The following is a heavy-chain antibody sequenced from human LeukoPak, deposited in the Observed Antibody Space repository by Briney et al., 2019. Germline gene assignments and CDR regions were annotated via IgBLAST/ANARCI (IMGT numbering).Heavy chain of an antibody. CDR1: GGSISSKNYY. D-gene: IGHD3-22*01. CDR3: ARVTGYMIEDYFDY. V-gene: IGHV4-61*05. CDR2: IYYSGST. Sequence: SETLSLTCSVSGGSISSKNYYWGWIRQPPGKGLEWIGYIYYSGSTNYNPSLKSRVTISVDTSKNQFSLKLSSVTAADTAVYYCARVTGYMIEDYFDYWGQGTLVTVSS. J-gene: IGHJ4*02.